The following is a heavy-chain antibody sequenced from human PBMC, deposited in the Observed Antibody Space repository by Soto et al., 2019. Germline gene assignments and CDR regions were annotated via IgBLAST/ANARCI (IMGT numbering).Heavy chain of an antibody. V-gene: IGHV3-23*01. Sequence: ESGGGLVQPGGSLRLSCAASGFTFSTYAMSWVRQAPGKGLEWVSAISGSGSNTYYADSVKGRFTISRDNSKNTLYLQMNSLRAEDTAVYYCAKSVRYWNAVGVDYWGQGTLVTVSS. D-gene: IGHD1-1*01. CDR3: AKSVRYWNAVGVDY. J-gene: IGHJ4*02. CDR1: GFTFSTYA. CDR2: ISGSGSNT.